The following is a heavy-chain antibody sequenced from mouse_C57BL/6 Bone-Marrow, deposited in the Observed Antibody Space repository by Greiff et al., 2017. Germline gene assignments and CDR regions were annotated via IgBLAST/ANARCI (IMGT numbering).Heavy chain of an antibody. D-gene: IGHD1-1*01. Sequence: QLQQSGAELVKPGASVKLSCKASGYTFTSYWMQWVKQRPGQGLEWIGEIDPSDSYTNYNQKFKGKATLTVDTSSSTAYMQLSSLTSEDSAVYYCARGYYYGSSFDYWGQGTTLTVSS. V-gene: IGHV1-50*01. CDR1: GYTFTSYW. CDR2: IDPSDSYT. J-gene: IGHJ2*01. CDR3: ARGYYYGSSFDY.